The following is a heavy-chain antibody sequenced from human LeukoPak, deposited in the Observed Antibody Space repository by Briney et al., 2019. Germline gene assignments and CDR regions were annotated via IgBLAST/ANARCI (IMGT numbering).Heavy chain of an antibody. J-gene: IGHJ4*02. CDR3: ARSLSGGFDY. CDR1: GYTFTGYY. Sequence: ASVKVSCKASGYTFTGYYMHWVRQAPGQGLEWMGWINPNSGGTNYAQKFQGRVTMTRDTSISTAYMELSSLRSEDTAVYYCARSLSGGFDYWGQGTLVTVSS. CDR2: INPNSGGT. D-gene: IGHD2-15*01. V-gene: IGHV1-2*02.